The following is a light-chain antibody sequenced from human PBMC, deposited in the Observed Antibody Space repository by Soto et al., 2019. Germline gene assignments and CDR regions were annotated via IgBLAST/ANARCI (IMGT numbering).Light chain of an antibody. Sequence: QSALTQPASVSGSPGQSITVSCTGTSSDSGDSTYVSWYQQHPGKAPRLIIYDVNNRPSGVAARFSASRSGNTASLTISGLQAEDEADYYCTSYTRSGLIVFGTGTKLTVL. V-gene: IGLV2-14*01. CDR3: TSYTRSGLIV. J-gene: IGLJ1*01. CDR2: DVN. CDR1: SSDSGDSTY.